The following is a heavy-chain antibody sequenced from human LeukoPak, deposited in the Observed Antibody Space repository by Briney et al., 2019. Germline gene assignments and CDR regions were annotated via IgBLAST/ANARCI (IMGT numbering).Heavy chain of an antibody. J-gene: IGHJ4*02. CDR1: GFTFSSYS. CDR3: ARDTGYNEPYYFDY. D-gene: IGHD5-24*01. V-gene: IGHV3-21*01. Sequence: PGGSLRLSCAASGFTFSSYSVNWVRQAPGKGLEWVSFISSSSSYIYYADSVKGRFTISRDNAKNSQYLQMNSLRAEDTAVYYCARDTGYNEPYYFDYWGQGTLVTVSS. CDR2: ISSSSSYI.